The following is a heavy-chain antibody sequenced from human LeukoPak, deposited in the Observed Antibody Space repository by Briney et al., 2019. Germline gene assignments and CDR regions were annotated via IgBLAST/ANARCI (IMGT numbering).Heavy chain of an antibody. CDR3: ARDGSFGGSEGFDY. CDR1: GFTFSSYS. Sequence: PGGSLRLSCAASGFTFSSYSMNWVRQAPGKGLEWVSSISSSSSYIYYADSVKGRFTISSDNAKNSLYLQMNSLRAEDTAVYYCARDGSFGGSEGFDYWGQGTLVTVSS. CDR2: ISSSSSYI. D-gene: IGHD3-10*01. J-gene: IGHJ4*02. V-gene: IGHV3-21*01.